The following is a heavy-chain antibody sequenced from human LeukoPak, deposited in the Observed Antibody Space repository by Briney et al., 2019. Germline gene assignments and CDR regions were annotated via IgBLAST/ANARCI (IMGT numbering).Heavy chain of an antibody. CDR3: ARGDSSGYYPFGE. CDR2: ITPFNGNT. V-gene: IGHV1-45*02. J-gene: IGHJ4*02. Sequence: SVKVSCKASGYTFTYRYLHWVRQAPGQALEWMGWITPFNGNTNYAQKFQDRVTITRDRSMSTAYMELSSLRSEDTAVYYCARGDSSGYYPFGEWGQGTLVTVSS. CDR1: GYTFTYRY. D-gene: IGHD3-22*01.